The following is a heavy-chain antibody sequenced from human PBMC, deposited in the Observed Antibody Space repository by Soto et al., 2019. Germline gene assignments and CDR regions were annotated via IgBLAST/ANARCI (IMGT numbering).Heavy chain of an antibody. CDR3: AKGGIAVAGPHGMDV. CDR1: GFTFISYA. D-gene: IGHD6-19*01. J-gene: IGHJ6*02. V-gene: IGHV3-23*01. CDR2: ISGSGGST. Sequence: WGSLRLSCAASGFTFISYAIIFFGQSPLKWLEWVSAISGSGGSTYYADSVKGRFTISRDNSKNTLFLQMNSLRAEDTAVYYCAKGGIAVAGPHGMDVWGQGTTVTVSS.